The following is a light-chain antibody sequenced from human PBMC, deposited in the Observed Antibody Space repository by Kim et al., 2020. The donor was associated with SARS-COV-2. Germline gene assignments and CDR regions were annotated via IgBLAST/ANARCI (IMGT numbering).Light chain of an antibody. CDR3: MQALQTPLT. Sequence: DIVMTQSPLSLPVTPGEPASISCRSSQSLLHRNGYNYLDWYLQKPGQSPQVLIYLGSIRASGVPDRFSGSGSGTDFTLKISRVEAEDVRVYYCMQALQTPLTFGGGTKVDIK. CDR1: QSLLHRNGYNY. J-gene: IGKJ4*01. V-gene: IGKV2-28*01. CDR2: LGS.